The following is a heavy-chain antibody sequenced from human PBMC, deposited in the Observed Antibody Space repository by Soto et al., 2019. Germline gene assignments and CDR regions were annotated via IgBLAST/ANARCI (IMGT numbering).Heavy chain of an antibody. J-gene: IGHJ5*02. V-gene: IGHV4-34*01. CDR1: GGSFSGYY. CDR2: INHSGST. CDR3: ASLFHCSRTSCPNWLDP. Sequence: SETLSLTCAVYGGSFSGYYWSWIRQPPGKGLEWIGEINHSGSTNYNPSLKSRVTISVDTSKNQFSLKLSSVTAADTAVYYCASLFHCSRTSCPNWLDPCGQGTLVTVSS. D-gene: IGHD2-2*01.